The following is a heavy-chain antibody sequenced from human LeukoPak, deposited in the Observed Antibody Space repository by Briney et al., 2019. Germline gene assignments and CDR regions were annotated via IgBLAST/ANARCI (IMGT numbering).Heavy chain of an antibody. J-gene: IGHJ2*01. Sequence: GESLKISCKGSGYSFISYWIGWVRQMPGRGLEWMGIIYPSDSDTRYSPSFQGQVTISADKSISTAYLQWSSLKASDTAMYYCARPYCSSTSCHPTDWYFDLWGRGTLVTVSS. CDR3: ARPYCSSTSCHPTDWYFDL. CDR1: GYSFISYW. CDR2: IYPSDSDT. V-gene: IGHV5-51*01. D-gene: IGHD2-2*01.